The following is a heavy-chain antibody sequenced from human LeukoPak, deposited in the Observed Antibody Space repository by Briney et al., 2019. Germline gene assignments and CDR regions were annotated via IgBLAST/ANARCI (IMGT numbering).Heavy chain of an antibody. Sequence: PSETLSLTCAVYGGSFSGYFWSWIRQPPGKGLEWIAEINHVGSVNYNPSLKSRVTISVDTSKKQLSLKMTSVTAADTAVYYCARKYYYSSGNYYNYWGQGTPVTVSS. CDR3: ARKYYYSSGNYYNY. V-gene: IGHV4-34*01. CDR1: GGSFSGYF. CDR2: INHVGSV. J-gene: IGHJ4*02. D-gene: IGHD3-10*01.